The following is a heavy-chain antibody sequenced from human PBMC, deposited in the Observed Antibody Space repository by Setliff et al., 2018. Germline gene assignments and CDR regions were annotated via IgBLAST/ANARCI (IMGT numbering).Heavy chain of an antibody. CDR1: GYSFTTYW. V-gene: IGHV5-51*01. Sequence: PGESLKISCKASGYSFTTYWIAWVRQMPGKGLECMGIIYPGNSNTRYSPPFQGQVTISADKSISTVYLHWSSLKASDTAMYYCARSPLDDAFDIWGQGTMVTVSS. CDR3: ARSPLDDAFDI. J-gene: IGHJ3*02. CDR2: IYPGNSNT.